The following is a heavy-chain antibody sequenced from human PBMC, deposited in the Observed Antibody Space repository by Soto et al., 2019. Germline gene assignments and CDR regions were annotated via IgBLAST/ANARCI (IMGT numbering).Heavy chain of an antibody. CDR3: ARQSPYYDCSGYYYAEHFDY. J-gene: IGHJ4*02. CDR1: GGSISSSSYY. V-gene: IGHV4-39*01. D-gene: IGHD3-22*01. CDR2: IYYSGST. Sequence: SETLSLTCTVSGGSISSSSYYWGWIRQPPGKGLEWIGSIYYSGSTYYNPSLKSRVTISVDTSKNQFSLKLSSVTAADTAVYYCARQSPYYDCSGYYYAEHFDYWGQGTLVTVSS.